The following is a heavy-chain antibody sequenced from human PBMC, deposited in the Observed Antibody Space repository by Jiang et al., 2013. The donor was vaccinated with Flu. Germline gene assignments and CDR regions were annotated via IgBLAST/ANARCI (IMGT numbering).Heavy chain of an antibody. D-gene: IGHD2-15*01. J-gene: IGHJ4*02. CDR2: VYYMGGT. CDR1: GGSISSSTHY. CDR3: ARVSSLLRPRGYFDS. Sequence: LLKPSETLSLTCTVSGGSISSSTHYWGWIRQPPGKGLEWIGNVYYMGGTYDNPSLKSRVTISVDTSKNQFSLELNSVTAADTAVYYCARVSSLLRPRGYFDSWGQGTLVTVSS. V-gene: IGHV4-39*07.